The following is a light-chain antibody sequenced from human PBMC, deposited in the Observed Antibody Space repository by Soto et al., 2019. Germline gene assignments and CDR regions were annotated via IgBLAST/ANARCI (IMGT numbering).Light chain of an antibody. CDR2: DTV. Sequence: DIQMTQSPPSLAASVGDRVTITCQASQDLTNYLNLYQQKPGQAPKLLIYDTVTLEEGVPSRYRGVGAGTDFTFTINVLQPEDAAIYSCQQYVNLPYTFGQGTKLEIK. J-gene: IGKJ2*01. V-gene: IGKV1-33*01. CDR3: QQYVNLPYT. CDR1: QDLTNY.